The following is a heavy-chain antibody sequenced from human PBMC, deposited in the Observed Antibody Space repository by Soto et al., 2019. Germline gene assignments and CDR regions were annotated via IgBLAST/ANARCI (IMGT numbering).Heavy chain of an antibody. D-gene: IGHD6-19*01. CDR1: GFSFSTYA. CDR3: AKDKSIAVTGTLDY. Sequence: PGGSLRLSCAASGFSFSTYAMIWVRQAPGKGLEWVSGTSGSGGTTYYADSVKGRFTISRDNSKNTLYLQMNGLRAEDTAVYYCAKDKSIAVTGTLDYWGQGTLVTVSS. V-gene: IGHV3-23*01. CDR2: TSGSGGTT. J-gene: IGHJ4*02.